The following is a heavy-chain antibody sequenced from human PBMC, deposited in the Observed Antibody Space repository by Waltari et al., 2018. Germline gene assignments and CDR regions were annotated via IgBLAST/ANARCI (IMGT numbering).Heavy chain of an antibody. V-gene: IGHV1-3*01. CDR1: GYTFTSYA. J-gene: IGHJ4*02. CDR2: INAGNGNT. CDR3: ARVWGLTAFDY. D-gene: IGHD3-10*01. Sequence: QVQLVQSGAEGKKPGASVKVSCRASGYTFTSYAMHWVRQAPGQRLEWMGWINAGNGNTKYSQKFQGRVTITRDTSASTAYMELSSLRSEDTAVYYCARVWGLTAFDYWGQGTLVTVSS.